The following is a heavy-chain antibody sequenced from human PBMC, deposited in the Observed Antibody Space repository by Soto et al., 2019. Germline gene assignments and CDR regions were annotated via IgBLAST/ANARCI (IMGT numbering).Heavy chain of an antibody. D-gene: IGHD3-22*01. CDR2: IIPILGIA. CDR1: GGTFSSYT. V-gene: IGHV1-69*02. Sequence: QVQLVQSGAEVKKPGSSVKVSCKASGGTFSSYTISWVRQAPGQGLEWMGRIIPILGIANYAQKFQGRVTITADKSTSTAYRELSSLRSEDTAVYYCARSQDSSGFYYYYGMDVWGQGTTVTVSS. J-gene: IGHJ6*02. CDR3: ARSQDSSGFYYYYGMDV.